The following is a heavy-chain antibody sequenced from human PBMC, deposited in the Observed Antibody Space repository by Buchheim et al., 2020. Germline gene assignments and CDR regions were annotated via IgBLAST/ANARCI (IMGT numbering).Heavy chain of an antibody. CDR3: AKDFYSKRGYSYGYLDY. CDR1: GFTFSSYG. CDR2: IRYDGRNK. V-gene: IGHV3-30*02. D-gene: IGHD5-18*01. Sequence: QVQLVESGGGVVQPGRSLRLSCAASGFTFSSYGMHWVRQAPGKGLEWVAFIRYDGRNKYYAESVKGRFTISRDNSKNTLDLQMNSLRAEDTAVYYCAKDFYSKRGYSYGYLDYWGQGTL. J-gene: IGHJ4*02.